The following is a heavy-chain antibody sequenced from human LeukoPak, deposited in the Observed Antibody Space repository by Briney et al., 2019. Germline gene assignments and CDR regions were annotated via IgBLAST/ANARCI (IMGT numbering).Heavy chain of an antibody. CDR2: ISISSNYI. Sequence: GGSLRLSCAASGFTFSRYSMNWVRQAPGKGLEWVSSISISSNYIYYSDSVKGRFTISRDNAKNSLSLQMNSLRAEDTAVYYCARDGGSAWFFRYWGQGTLVTVSS. D-gene: IGHD6-19*01. V-gene: IGHV3-21*01. J-gene: IGHJ4*02. CDR1: GFTFSRYS. CDR3: ARDGGSAWFFRY.